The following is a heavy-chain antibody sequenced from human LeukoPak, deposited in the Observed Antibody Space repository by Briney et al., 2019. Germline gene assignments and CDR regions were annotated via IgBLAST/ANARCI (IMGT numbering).Heavy chain of an antibody. Sequence: GGSLPLSCAASGFSFSNAYMNWVRQAPGKGLEWVGRIKPKTDGETTEYAAPVKGRFSISRDDSKNMLYLQMNSLKTEDTAVYYCITPLPYSAQGGQGTLVTVSS. D-gene: IGHD2-21*01. CDR2: IKPKTDGETT. CDR3: ITPLPYSAQ. V-gene: IGHV3-15*07. J-gene: IGHJ4*02. CDR1: GFSFSNAY.